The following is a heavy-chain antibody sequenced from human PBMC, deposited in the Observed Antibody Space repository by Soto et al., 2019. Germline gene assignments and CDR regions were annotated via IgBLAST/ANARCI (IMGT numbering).Heavy chain of an antibody. CDR1: GFTFSVYW. CDR2: INTDGSDT. D-gene: IGHD2-21*02. V-gene: IGHV3-74*01. Sequence: GGSLRLSCEASGFTFSVYWMHWVRQPPGKGLVWVSRINTDGSDTRYADSVKGRFTVSRDNGENTLYLQINSLRADDTAVYYCARSGCSNSGDCYHFDYWGQGTLVTVAS. J-gene: IGHJ4*02. CDR3: ARSGCSNSGDCYHFDY.